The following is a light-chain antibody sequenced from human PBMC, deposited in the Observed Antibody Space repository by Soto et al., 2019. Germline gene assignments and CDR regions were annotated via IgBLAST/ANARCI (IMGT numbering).Light chain of an antibody. Sequence: DIQMTQSPSTLSASVGDRVTITCQASQDIRNSLNWYQQKPGRAPKILIYDASNVETGVPSRLSGTGSGTHFSFSISSLQPEDFATYYCQQYDYLVTFGQGTRLEIK. CDR2: DAS. V-gene: IGKV1-33*01. CDR3: QQYDYLVT. CDR1: QDIRNS. J-gene: IGKJ5*01.